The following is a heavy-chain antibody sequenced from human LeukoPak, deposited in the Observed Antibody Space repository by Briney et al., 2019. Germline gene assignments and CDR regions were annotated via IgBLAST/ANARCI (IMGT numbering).Heavy chain of an antibody. D-gene: IGHD1-26*01. J-gene: IGHJ4*02. CDR2: ISYDGSNK. V-gene: IGHV3-30-3*01. CDR1: GFSFSNYA. CDR3: ASQVGATTETDY. Sequence: GGSPRLSCAASGFSFSNYAMHWARQAPGKGLEWVAVISYDGSNKYYVDSVKGRFTISRDNSKNTLYLQMDSLRAEDTAVYFCASQVGATTETDYWGQGTLVTVSS.